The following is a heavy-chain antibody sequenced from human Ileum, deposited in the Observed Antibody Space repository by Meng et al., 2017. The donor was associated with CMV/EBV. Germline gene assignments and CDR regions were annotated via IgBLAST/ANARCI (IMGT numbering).Heavy chain of an antibody. D-gene: IGHD2-2*02. CDR2: IKQDGTEK. CDR3: TSVGYCSSTSCYTVDY. Sequence: GESLKIPCAASGFTFSSYWMSWVRQAPGKGPEWVANIKQDGTEKYYVDSVKGRFTISRDDSKNTLYLQMNSLKTEDTAVYYCTSVGYCSSTSCYTVDYWGQGTLVTVSS. CDR1: GFTFSSYW. V-gene: IGHV3-7*03. J-gene: IGHJ4*02.